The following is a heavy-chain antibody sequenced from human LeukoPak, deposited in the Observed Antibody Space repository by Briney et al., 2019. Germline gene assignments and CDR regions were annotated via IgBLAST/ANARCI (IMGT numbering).Heavy chain of an antibody. V-gene: IGHV3-21*01. CDR2: ISSSSSYI. D-gene: IGHD4-11*01. CDR3: ARELLTYSNHKLGHYMDV. J-gene: IGHJ6*03. CDR1: GFTFSNYS. Sequence: GGSLRLSCAASGFTFSNYSMNWVRQAPGQGLEWVSCISSSSSYIYYADSVKVRITISRENAKNSLSLQMNSLRAEDTAVYYCARELLTYSNHKLGHYMDVWGKGTTVTVSS.